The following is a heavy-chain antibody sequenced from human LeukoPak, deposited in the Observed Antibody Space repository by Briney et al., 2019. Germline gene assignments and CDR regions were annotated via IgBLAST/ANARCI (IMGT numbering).Heavy chain of an antibody. CDR1: GYXLTELS. J-gene: IGHJ4*02. D-gene: IGHD1-26*01. CDR2: FDPEDGET. V-gene: IGHV1-24*01. CDR3: ATLYSGSYHFDY. Sequence: ASVKVSCRVSGYXLTELSIHWVRQAPGKGLEWLGGFDPEDGETIYAQKFQGRVTMTEDTSTDTAYMELSSLRSEDTAVYYCATLYSGSYHFDYWGQGTPVTVSS.